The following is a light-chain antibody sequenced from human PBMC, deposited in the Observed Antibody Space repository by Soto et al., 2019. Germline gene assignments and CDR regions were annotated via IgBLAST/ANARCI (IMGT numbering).Light chain of an antibody. V-gene: IGLV2-14*03. CDR1: SSDVGGYNH. CDR2: DVS. J-gene: IGLJ2*01. CDR3: SSFATTDAPMV. Sequence: QSALTQPASVSGSPGQSITISCTGTSSDVGGYNHVSWYQQHPGEAPKLMNYDVSSRPSGVSNRFSGSKAADTASLTISGLQAEDEADYYCSSFATTDAPMVFGGGTKVTVL.